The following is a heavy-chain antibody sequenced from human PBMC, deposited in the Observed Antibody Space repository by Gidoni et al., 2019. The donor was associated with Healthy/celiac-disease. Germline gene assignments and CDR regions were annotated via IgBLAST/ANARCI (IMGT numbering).Heavy chain of an antibody. Sequence: QVQLQESGPGLVKPSGTLSLTCAVSGCSISSSNWWSWVRQPPGKGLEWIGEIYHSGSTNYNPSLKSRGTISVDKSKNQFSLKLSSGTAADTAVYYWARSGYDSSGPIYWGQGTLVTVSS. D-gene: IGHD3-22*01. CDR3: ARSGYDSSGPIY. CDR1: GCSISSSNW. J-gene: IGHJ4*02. CDR2: IYHSGST. V-gene: IGHV4-4*02.